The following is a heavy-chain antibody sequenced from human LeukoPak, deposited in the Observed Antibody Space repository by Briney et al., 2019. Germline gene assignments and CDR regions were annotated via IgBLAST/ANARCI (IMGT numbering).Heavy chain of an antibody. CDR1: GGSISSYY. CDR3: ARDTGIAAARRYFDY. V-gene: IGHV4-4*07. CDR2: IYTSGST. Sequence: SETLSLTCTVSGGSISSYYWSWIRQPAGKGLEWIGRIYTSGSTNYKPSLKSRVTMSVDTSKNQFSLKLSSVTAADTAVYYCARDTGIAAARRYFDYWGQGTLVTVSS. D-gene: IGHD6-13*01. J-gene: IGHJ4*02.